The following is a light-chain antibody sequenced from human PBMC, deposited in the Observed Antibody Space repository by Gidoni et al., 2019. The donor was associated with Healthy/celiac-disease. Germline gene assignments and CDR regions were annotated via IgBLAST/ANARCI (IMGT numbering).Light chain of an antibody. Sequence: EIVMTQSPATLSVSPGERTTLSCRASQSVSSNLAWYQQNPGQAPRLLLYGASTRATGIPARFSGSGSGTEFTLTISSLQSEDFAVYYCQQYNNWPPFTFGPGTKVDIK. CDR1: QSVSSN. J-gene: IGKJ3*01. CDR3: QQYNNWPPFT. V-gene: IGKV3-15*01. CDR2: GAS.